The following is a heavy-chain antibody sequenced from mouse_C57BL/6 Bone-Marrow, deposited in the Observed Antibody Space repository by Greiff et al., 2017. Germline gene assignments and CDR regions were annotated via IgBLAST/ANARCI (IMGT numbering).Heavy chain of an antibody. V-gene: IGHV1-63*01. D-gene: IGHD3-1*01. CDR1: GYTFTNYW. Sequence: VMLVESGAELVRPGTSVKMSCKASGYTFTNYWIGWAKQRPGHGLEWIGDIYPGGGYTNYNEKFKGKATLTADKSSSTAYMQFSSLTSEDSAIYYCAASGSTYFDYWGQGTTLTVSS. J-gene: IGHJ2*01. CDR2: IYPGGGYT. CDR3: AASGSTYFDY.